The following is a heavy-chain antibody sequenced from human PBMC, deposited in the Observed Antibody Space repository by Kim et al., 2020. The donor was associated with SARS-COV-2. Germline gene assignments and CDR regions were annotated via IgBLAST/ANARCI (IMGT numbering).Heavy chain of an antibody. V-gene: IGHV3-33*01. CDR3: ARDRRGGSGYYDY. D-gene: IGHD3-22*01. J-gene: IGHJ4*02. Sequence: YADSVKGRFTISRDNSKSTLYLQMNSLRDEDTAVYYCARDRRGGSGYYDYWGQGTLVTVSS.